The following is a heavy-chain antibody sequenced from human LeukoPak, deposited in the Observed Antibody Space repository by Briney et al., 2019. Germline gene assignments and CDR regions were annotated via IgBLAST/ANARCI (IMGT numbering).Heavy chain of an antibody. V-gene: IGHV4-30-4*08. D-gene: IGHD3-22*01. CDR2: IYYSGST. Sequence: PSETLSLTCTVSGGSISSGDYYWSWIRQPPGKGLEWIGYIYYSGSTYYNPSLKSRVTISVDTSKNQFSLKLSSVTAADTAVYYCARAQPPSGRALIVVVPRFDIWGQGTMVTVSS. CDR3: ARAQPPSGRALIVVVPRFDI. CDR1: GGSISSGDYY. J-gene: IGHJ3*02.